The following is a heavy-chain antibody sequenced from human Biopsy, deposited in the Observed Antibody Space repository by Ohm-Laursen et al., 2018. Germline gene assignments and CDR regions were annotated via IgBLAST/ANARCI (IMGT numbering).Heavy chain of an antibody. CDR3: ARDSRGGHLNTTLITGKNLDS. D-gene: IGHD3-16*01. Sequence: SQTLSPTCPVSRDSISNYYWTWIRQSPGKGLEWIGYIYYTGSTNYNPSVKSRVTISVDTSKNQFSLKLNSVTAADTAVYFCARDSRGGHLNTTLITGKNLDSWGQGILVTVSS. V-gene: IGHV4-59*01. J-gene: IGHJ4*02. CDR2: IYYTGST. CDR1: RDSISNYY.